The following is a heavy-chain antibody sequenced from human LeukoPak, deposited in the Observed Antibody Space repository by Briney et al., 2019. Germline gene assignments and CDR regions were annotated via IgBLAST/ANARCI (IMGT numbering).Heavy chain of an antibody. CDR1: GFTFTDHY. D-gene: IGHD3-3*01. V-gene: IGHV3-11*04. Sequence: PGGSLRLSCAASGFTFTDHYMSWVRQAPGKGLEWVSYISSSGDITYYADSVKGRFTVSRDNAKNSLYLQMNSLRAEDTAVYYCARDRDYDFRSGYSRAFDYWGQGTLVTVSS. J-gene: IGHJ4*02. CDR2: ISSSGDIT. CDR3: ARDRDYDFRSGYSRAFDY.